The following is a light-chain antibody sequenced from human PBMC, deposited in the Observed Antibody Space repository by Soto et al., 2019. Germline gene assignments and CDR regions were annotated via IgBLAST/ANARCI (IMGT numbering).Light chain of an antibody. CDR3: QQYGSSLTWT. J-gene: IGKJ1*01. V-gene: IGKV3-20*01. CDR2: GAS. CDR1: QSVSSSY. Sequence: EIVLTQSPGTLSLSPGERATLSCRASQSVSSSYLAWYQQKPGQAPRLLIYGASSRATGIPDRFSGSGSETDFTLTISRLEPEDFAVYYGQQYGSSLTWTFGQGTNVEIK.